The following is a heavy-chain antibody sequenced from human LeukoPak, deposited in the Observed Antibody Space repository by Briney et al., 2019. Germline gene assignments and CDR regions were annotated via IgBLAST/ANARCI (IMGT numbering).Heavy chain of an antibody. Sequence: SVKVSCKASGGTFGSYAISWVRQAPGQGLEWMGGIIPIFGTANYAQKFQGRVTITADESTSTAYMELSSLRSEDTAVYYCAREDYDFWSGYNLPTAGLDYWGQGTLVTVSS. CDR3: AREDYDFWSGYNLPTAGLDY. V-gene: IGHV1-69*01. CDR2: IIPIFGTA. D-gene: IGHD3-3*01. J-gene: IGHJ4*02. CDR1: GGTFGSYA.